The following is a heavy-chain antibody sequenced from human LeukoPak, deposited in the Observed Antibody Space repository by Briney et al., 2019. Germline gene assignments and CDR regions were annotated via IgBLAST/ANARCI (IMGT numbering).Heavy chain of an antibody. Sequence: GGSLRLSCAASGFTFSNSWMHWVRQVPGKGLLWVSRISNDGSSSIYADSVKGRFTISRDNPKNTLYLQMNSLRAEDTAVYYCARKHSGACDYWGQGTLVTVSS. CDR3: ARKHSGACDY. J-gene: IGHJ4*02. CDR1: GFTFSNSW. D-gene: IGHD3-10*01. V-gene: IGHV3-74*01. CDR2: ISNDGSSS.